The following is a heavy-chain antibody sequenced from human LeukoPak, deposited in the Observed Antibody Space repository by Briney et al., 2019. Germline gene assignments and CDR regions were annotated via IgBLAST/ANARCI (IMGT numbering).Heavy chain of an antibody. D-gene: IGHD5-12*01. Sequence: GGSLRLSCAASGFTFSSYAMHWVRQAPGKGLEWVAAMSYDGSQKLYADSGKGRFTISRDDSKNTLYLQMNSLRAEDTGVYYRERDQKYSGYGYLDYWGQGTLVAVSS. CDR1: GFTFSSYA. V-gene: IGHV3-30-3*01. CDR2: MSYDGSQK. J-gene: IGHJ4*02. CDR3: ERDQKYSGYGYLDY.